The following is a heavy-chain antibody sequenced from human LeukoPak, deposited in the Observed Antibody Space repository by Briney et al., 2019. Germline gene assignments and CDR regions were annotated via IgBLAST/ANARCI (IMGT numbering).Heavy chain of an antibody. V-gene: IGHV3-33*06. CDR1: GFTFSAYG. CDR2: TWYDGSNK. CDR3: AKDRYCSSTSCSWDY. D-gene: IGHD2-2*01. J-gene: IGHJ4*02. Sequence: PGRSLRLSCAASGFTFSAYGMHCVRQAQGKGLEWVALTWYDGSNKNYADSVKGRFTISRDNSKNTLYLQMNSLRAEDTAVYYCAKDRYCSSTSCSWDYWGQGTLVTVSS.